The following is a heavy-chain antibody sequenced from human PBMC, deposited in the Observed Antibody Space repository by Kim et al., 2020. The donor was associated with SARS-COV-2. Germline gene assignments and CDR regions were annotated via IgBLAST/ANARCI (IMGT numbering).Heavy chain of an antibody. CDR3: ARGGDCSSTSCYFYYY. J-gene: IGHJ6*01. D-gene: IGHD2-2*01. V-gene: IGHV3-21*01. CDR2: IGGASNYI. CDR1: GFDFGTHS. Sequence: GGSLRLSCAASGFDFGTHSMNWVRQAPGKGLEWVSSIGGASNYIYYADSMKGRFTISRDNAKNSLYLQMNSLRAEDTAVYYCARGGDCSSTSCYFYYY.